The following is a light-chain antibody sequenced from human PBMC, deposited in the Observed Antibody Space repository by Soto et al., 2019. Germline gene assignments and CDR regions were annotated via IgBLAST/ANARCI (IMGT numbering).Light chain of an antibody. V-gene: IGLV1-47*01. CDR3: APWENILSNSV. Sequence: QSVLTQPPSASGTPGQRVTISCSGSSSNIGSNYVYWYQHLTGTAPKLLIYRNNQRPSGVPDRSPGSKSGTSASLAISGLRSEDVADYYCAPWENILSNSVFGTGPNVTVL. CDR1: SSNIGSNY. CDR2: RNN. J-gene: IGLJ1*01.